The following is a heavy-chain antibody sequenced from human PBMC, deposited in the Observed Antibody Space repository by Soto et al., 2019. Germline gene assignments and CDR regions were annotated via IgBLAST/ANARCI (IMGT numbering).Heavy chain of an antibody. CDR1: GYTFTSYA. J-gene: IGHJ6*02. CDR2: INAGNGNT. CDR3: ARGLTYCGGDCYSGHYYYYYGMDV. Sequence: VSVKVSCKASGYTFTSYAMHWARQAPGQRLEWMGWINAGNGNTKYSQKFQGRVTITRDTSASTAYMELSSLRSEDTAVYYCARGLTYCGGDCYSGHYYYYYGMDVWGQGTTVTVSS. V-gene: IGHV1-3*01. D-gene: IGHD2-21*02.